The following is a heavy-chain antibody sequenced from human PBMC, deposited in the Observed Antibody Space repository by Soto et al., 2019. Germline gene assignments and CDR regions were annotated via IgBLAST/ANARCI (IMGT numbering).Heavy chain of an antibody. CDR1: GFTFSTNS. D-gene: IGHD4-17*01. V-gene: IGHV3-21*01. Sequence: EVQLVEFGGGLVRPGGSLRLSCAASGFTFSTNSMNWVRQAPGKGLEWVSSISSGSTYTYYTDSLKGRFTISRDNVKNSLYLQLNSLRAEDTAVYYCARGWGTTVVSLDAFDIWGQGTMVTVSS. CDR2: ISSGSTYT. J-gene: IGHJ3*02. CDR3: ARGWGTTVVSLDAFDI.